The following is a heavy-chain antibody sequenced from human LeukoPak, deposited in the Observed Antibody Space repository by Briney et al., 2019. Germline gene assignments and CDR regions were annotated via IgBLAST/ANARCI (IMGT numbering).Heavy chain of an antibody. Sequence: WASVTVSCQASGYTFTSYAMNWVRQAPGQGLEWMGWINTNTGKPTYAQGFTGRCVFSLDTSVSTAYLQISSLKAEDTAVYYCARVVSYRWAAAGQNWFDPWGQGTLVTVSS. CDR1: GYTFTSYA. V-gene: IGHV7-4-1*02. J-gene: IGHJ5*02. D-gene: IGHD6-13*01. CDR3: ARVVSYRWAAAGQNWFDP. CDR2: INTNTGKP.